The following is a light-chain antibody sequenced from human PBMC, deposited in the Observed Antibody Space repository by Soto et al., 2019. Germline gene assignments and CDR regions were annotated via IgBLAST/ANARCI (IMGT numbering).Light chain of an antibody. CDR2: DTS. J-gene: IGKJ3*01. Sequence: EIVMTQAPATLSVSPCESATLSCRASQSVSSNLAWYQQKPGQAPRLLIYDTSTRATGIPARFSGSGSGTEFTLTIDRLQSEDFAVYYCQHYNEWPPFPFGPETKVDIK. CDR1: QSVSSN. CDR3: QHYNEWPPFP. V-gene: IGKV3-15*01.